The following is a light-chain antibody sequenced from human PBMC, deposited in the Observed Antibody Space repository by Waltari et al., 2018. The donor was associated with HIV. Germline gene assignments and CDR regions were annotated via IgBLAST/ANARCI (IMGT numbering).Light chain of an antibody. V-gene: IGKV1-39*01. CDR2: GAS. Sequence: DIQMTKSPSSLSASVGDRVIITCRASQYISNYLSWYQQKPGKAPNLLIYGASSLQSGVPSRFIGSGFGTDFSLTISSLHPEDFALYFCQQTYSMYTFGQGTELEV. J-gene: IGKJ2*01. CDR1: QYISNY. CDR3: QQTYSMYT.